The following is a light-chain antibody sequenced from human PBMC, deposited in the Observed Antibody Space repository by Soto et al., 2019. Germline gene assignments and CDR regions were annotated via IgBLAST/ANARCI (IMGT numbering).Light chain of an antibody. CDR1: KLGDKY. V-gene: IGLV3-1*01. CDR2: QDV. J-gene: IGLJ2*01. Sequence: SYELTQPPSVSVSPGQTASITCSGDKLGDKYVAWFQQRPGQSPILVIYQDVKRPSGIPERFSGSNSGTTATLTISGTQATDEADYYCQTWDRSKVVFGGGTKLTVL. CDR3: QTWDRSKVV.